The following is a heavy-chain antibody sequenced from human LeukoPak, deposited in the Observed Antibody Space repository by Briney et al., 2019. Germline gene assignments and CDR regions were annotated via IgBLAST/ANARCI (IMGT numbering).Heavy chain of an antibody. CDR3: ARAGYYFDY. CDR2: IIPILGIA. J-gene: IGHJ4*02. Sequence: ASVKVSCKASGYTFTSYYMHWVRQAPGQGLEWMGRIIPILGIANYAQKFQGRVTITADKSTSTAYMELSSLRSEDTAVYYCARAGYYFDYWGQGTLVTVSS. CDR1: GYTFTSYY. V-gene: IGHV1-69*02.